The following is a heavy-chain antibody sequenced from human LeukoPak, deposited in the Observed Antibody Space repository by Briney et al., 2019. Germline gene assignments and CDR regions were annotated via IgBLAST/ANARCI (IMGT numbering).Heavy chain of an antibody. V-gene: IGHV3-23*01. CDR1: GFTFSSYG. CDR3: AASDSSSRDGGFDY. CDR2: ISGSGGST. Sequence: GGTLRLSCAASGFTFSSYGMSWVGQAPGKGLEWVSAISGSGGSTYYADSVKGRFTISRDNSKNTLYLQMNSLRAEDTAVYYCAASDSSSRDGGFDYWGQGTLVTVSS. J-gene: IGHJ4*02. D-gene: IGHD6-13*01.